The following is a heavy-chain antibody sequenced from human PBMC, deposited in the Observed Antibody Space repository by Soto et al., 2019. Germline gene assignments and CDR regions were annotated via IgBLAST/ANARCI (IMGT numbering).Heavy chain of an antibody. CDR3: ASDPILSDIVVVVAATPGAFDI. Sequence: GGSLRLSCAASGFTFSSYAMHWVRQAPGKGLEWVAVISYDGSNKYYADSVKGRFTISRDNSKNTLYLQMNSLRAEDTAVYYCASDPILSDIVVVVAATPGAFDIWGQGTMVTVSS. J-gene: IGHJ3*02. V-gene: IGHV3-30-3*01. D-gene: IGHD2-15*01. CDR2: ISYDGSNK. CDR1: GFTFSSYA.